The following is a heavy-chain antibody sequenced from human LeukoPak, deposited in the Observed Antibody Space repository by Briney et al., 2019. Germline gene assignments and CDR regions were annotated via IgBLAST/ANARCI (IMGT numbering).Heavy chain of an antibody. CDR1: GFTFSSYS. Sequence: PGGSLRLSCAASGFTFSSYSINWVRQAPGKGLEWVPYIRSDTSTKYYADSVKGRFTISRDNAKNSVYLQMNSLRAEDTAVYYCTRDSGYELDYWGQGTLVTVSS. D-gene: IGHD5-12*01. CDR2: IRSDTSTK. CDR3: TRDSGYELDY. V-gene: IGHV3-48*04. J-gene: IGHJ4*02.